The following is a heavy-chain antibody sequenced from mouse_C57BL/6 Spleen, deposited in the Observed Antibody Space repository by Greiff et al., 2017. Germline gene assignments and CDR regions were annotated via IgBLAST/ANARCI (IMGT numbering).Heavy chain of an antibody. D-gene: IGHD1-1*01. J-gene: IGHJ3*01. CDR1: GYTFTDYY. Sequence: EVQLQQSGPELVKPGASVKISCKASGYTFTDYYMNWVKQSHGKSLEWIGDINPNNGGTSYNQKFKGKATLTVDKSSSTAYMELRSLTSEDSAVYYCARGYYGSFAYWGQGTLGTVSA. CDR2: INPNNGGT. V-gene: IGHV1-26*01. CDR3: ARGYYGSFAY.